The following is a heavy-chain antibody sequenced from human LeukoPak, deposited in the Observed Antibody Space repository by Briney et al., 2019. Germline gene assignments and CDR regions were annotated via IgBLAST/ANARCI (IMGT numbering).Heavy chain of an antibody. CDR3: ATERHLSPGGDDY. V-gene: IGHV3-30*03. CDR1: GFTFSSYG. D-gene: IGHD3-16*01. CDR2: ISYDGSNK. J-gene: IGHJ4*02. Sequence: PGGSLRLSCAASGFTFSSYGMHWVRQAPGKGLEWVAVISYDGSNKYYADSVKGRFTISRDNSKNTLYLQMNSLRAEDTAVYYCATERHLSPGGDDYWGQGTLVTASS.